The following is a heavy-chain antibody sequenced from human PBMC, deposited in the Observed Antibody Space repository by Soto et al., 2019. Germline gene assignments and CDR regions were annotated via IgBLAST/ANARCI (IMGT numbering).Heavy chain of an antibody. J-gene: IGHJ4*02. D-gene: IGHD3-3*02. CDR3: ARSSPDIFYFDY. CDR1: GFTFSSYG. Sequence: QVQLVESGGGVVQSGRSLRLSCAASGFTFSSYGMHWVRQAPGKGLEWVAVIWYDGSNKYYADSVKGRFTISRDNSKNTLYLQMNSLRAEDTAVYYCARSSPDIFYFDYWGQGTLVTVSS. V-gene: IGHV3-33*01. CDR2: IWYDGSNK.